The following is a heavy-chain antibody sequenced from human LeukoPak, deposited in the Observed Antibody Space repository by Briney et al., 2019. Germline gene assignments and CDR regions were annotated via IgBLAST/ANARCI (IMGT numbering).Heavy chain of an antibody. D-gene: IGHD6-13*01. CDR3: AGDKTTAAAGIY. V-gene: IGHV1-2*02. CDR2: INPNSGGT. J-gene: IGHJ4*02. Sequence: ASVKVSCKASGYTFTGYYMHWVRQAPGQGLEWMGWINPNSGGTNYAQKFQGRVTMTRDTSISTAYMELSRLRSDDTAVYYCAGDKTTAAAGIYWGQGTLVTVSS. CDR1: GYTFTGYY.